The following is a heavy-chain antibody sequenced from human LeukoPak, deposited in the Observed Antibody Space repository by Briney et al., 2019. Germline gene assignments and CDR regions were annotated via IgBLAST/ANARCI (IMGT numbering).Heavy chain of an antibody. CDR2: ISTGSGTI. J-gene: IGHJ5*02. CDR1: GFTFSSYR. CDR3: ARGRIVGTTYSFDP. V-gene: IGHV3-48*01. D-gene: IGHD1-26*01. Sequence: PGGSLRLSCEASGFTFSSYRMTWVRQAPGKGPEWVSQISTGSGTIHYIDSVKGRFTISRDNAKNSLYLQMNSLRAEDTAVYYCARGRIVGTTYSFDPWGQGTLVTVSS.